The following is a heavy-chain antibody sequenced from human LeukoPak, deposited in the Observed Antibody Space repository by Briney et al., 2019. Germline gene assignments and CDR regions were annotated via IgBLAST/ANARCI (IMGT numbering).Heavy chain of an antibody. CDR2: IYYSGST. D-gene: IGHD1-1*01. V-gene: IGHV4-31*03. J-gene: IGHJ5*02. CDR1: GGSISSGGYY. Sequence: SETLSLTCTVSGGSISSGGYYWSWIRQHPGKGLEWIGYIYYSGSTYYNPSLKSRVTISVDTSKNQFSLKLSSVTAADTAVYYCARGARERLFDPWGQGTLVTVSS. CDR3: ARGARERLFDP.